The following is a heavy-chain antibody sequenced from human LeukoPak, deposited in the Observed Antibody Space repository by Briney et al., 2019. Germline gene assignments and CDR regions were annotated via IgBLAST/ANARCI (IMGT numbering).Heavy chain of an antibody. J-gene: IGHJ6*03. D-gene: IGHD3-16*01. Sequence: SETLSLTCTVSGYSISSGYYWGWIRQPPGKGLEWIGSIYYSGSTYYNPSLKSRVTISIGTSKNQFSLKLSSVTAADTAVYYCARVGDPNYYYYYYMDVWGKGTTITVSS. CDR3: ARVGDPNYYYYYYMDV. V-gene: IGHV4-38-2*02. CDR2: IYYSGST. CDR1: GYSISSGYY.